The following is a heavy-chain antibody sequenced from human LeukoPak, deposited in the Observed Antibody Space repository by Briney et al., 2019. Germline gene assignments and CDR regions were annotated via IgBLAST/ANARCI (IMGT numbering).Heavy chain of an antibody. CDR2: VSGSGATT. J-gene: IGHJ4*02. D-gene: IGHD5-24*01. V-gene: IGHV3-23*01. CDR1: GFTFSSYA. Sequence: GGSLRLSCAASGFTFSSYAMSWVRQAAGKGLEGVSTVSGSGATTYYADSVKGQFTISRDNSKNTLYPQMNSLRAEDTAVYYCAKDRGGRWLQFVYWGQGTLVTVSS. CDR3: AKDRGGRWLQFVY.